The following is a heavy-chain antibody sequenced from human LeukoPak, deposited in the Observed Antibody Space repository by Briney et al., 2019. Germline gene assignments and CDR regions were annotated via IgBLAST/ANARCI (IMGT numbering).Heavy chain of an antibody. J-gene: IGHJ4*02. CDR3: AKQTSTSCYTPTDY. CDR2: ISGSGGGT. D-gene: IGHD2-2*02. Sequence: GGSLRLSCAASGFTFSSYAMSLVRQAPGRGLEWVSAISGSGGGTFYANSVKGRFTISRDNSKNTLYLQMNSLRAEDTAVYYCAKQTSTSCYTPTDYWGQGTLVTVSS. CDR1: GFTFSSYA. V-gene: IGHV3-23*01.